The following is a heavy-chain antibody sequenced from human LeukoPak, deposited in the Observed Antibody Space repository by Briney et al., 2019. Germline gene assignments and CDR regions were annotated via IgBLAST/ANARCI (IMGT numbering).Heavy chain of an antibody. CDR3: ARDLGRWLQCFDY. Sequence: GGSLRLSCAASGFTFSNYWMSWVRQAPGKGLEWVANIKQDRSEKYYVDSVKGRFTISRDSARNSLYLQMNSLRAEVTAVYYCARDLGRWLQCFDYWGQGTLVTVSS. D-gene: IGHD5-24*01. J-gene: IGHJ4*02. CDR1: GFTFSNYW. V-gene: IGHV3-7*01. CDR2: IKQDRSEK.